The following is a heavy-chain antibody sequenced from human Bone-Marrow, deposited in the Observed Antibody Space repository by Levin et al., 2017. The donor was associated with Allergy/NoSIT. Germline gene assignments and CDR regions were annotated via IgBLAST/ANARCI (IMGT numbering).Heavy chain of an antibody. CDR1: GGTFSNYA. D-gene: IGHD3-10*01. V-gene: IGHV1-69*13. J-gene: IGHJ4*02. Sequence: SVKVSCKVSGGTFSNYAISWVRQAPGQGLEWMGGIIPIFGTANYAQKFQGRVTITADESTSTASLALSSLRSEATTVYYCERVRAYYYGSGSYYEYRGQGTLVTVSS. CDR2: IIPIFGTA. CDR3: ERVRAYYYGSGSYYEY.